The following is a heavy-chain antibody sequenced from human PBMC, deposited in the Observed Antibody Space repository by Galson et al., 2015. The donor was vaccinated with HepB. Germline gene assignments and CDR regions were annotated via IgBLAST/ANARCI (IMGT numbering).Heavy chain of an antibody. J-gene: IGHJ4*02. CDR3: ARWLGAYTPEYAQIFDY. CDR2: IYPGDSDT. Sequence: QSGAEVKKPGESLKISCKGSGYSFTSYWIGWVRQMPGKGLEWMGIIYPGDSDTRYSPSFQGQVTISADKSISTAYLQWSSLKASDTAMYYCARWLGAYTPEYAQIFDYWGQGTLVTVSS. D-gene: IGHD3-10*01. CDR1: GYSFTSYW. V-gene: IGHV5-51*01.